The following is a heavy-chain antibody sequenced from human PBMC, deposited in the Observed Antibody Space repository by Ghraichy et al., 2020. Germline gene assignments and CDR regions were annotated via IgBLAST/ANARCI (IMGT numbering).Heavy chain of an antibody. J-gene: IGHJ4*02. V-gene: IGHV4-39*01. D-gene: IGHD6-19*01. CDR1: GGSISSSSYY. CDR3: ARLRYSSGWYEGNYFDY. CDR2: IYYSGST. Sequence: SETLSLTCTVSGGSISSSSYYWGWIRQPPGKGLEWIGSIYYSGSTYYNPSLKSRVTISVDTSKNQFSLKLSSVTAADTAVYYCARLRYSSGWYEGNYFDYWGQGTLVTVSS.